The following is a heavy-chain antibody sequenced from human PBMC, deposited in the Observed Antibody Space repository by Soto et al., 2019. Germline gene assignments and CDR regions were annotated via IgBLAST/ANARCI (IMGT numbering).Heavy chain of an antibody. CDR2: ISWDSDRI. V-gene: IGHV3-9*01. CDR3: AKDATQLYDFWIGSYFDY. Sequence: EVQLVESGGGLVQPGRSLRLSCAASGFTFDDYAMQWVRQAPGKGLEWVSSISWDSDRIGYADSVKGRFTISRDNAKNSLYLQMNSLRAEDTALYYCAKDATQLYDFWIGSYFDYWGQGTLVTVSS. CDR1: GFTFDDYA. D-gene: IGHD3-3*01. J-gene: IGHJ4*02.